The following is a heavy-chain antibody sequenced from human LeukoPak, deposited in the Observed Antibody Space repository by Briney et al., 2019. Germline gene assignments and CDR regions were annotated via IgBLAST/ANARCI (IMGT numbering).Heavy chain of an antibody. J-gene: IGHJ6*03. CDR3: ARTQEAGYSSGWYDSYYYYYMDV. D-gene: IGHD6-19*01. CDR2: ISAYNGNT. CDR1: GYTFTSYG. V-gene: IGHV1-18*01. Sequence: ASVKVSCKSSGYTFTSYGISWVRQAPGQGLEWMGWISAYNGNTNYAQKLQGRVTMTTDTSTSTAYMELRSLRSDDTAVYYCARTQEAGYSSGWYDSYYYYYMDVWGKGTTVTISS.